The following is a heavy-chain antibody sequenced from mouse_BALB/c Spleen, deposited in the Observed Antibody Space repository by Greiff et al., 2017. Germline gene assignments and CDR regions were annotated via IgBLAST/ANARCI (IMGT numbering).Heavy chain of an antibody. J-gene: IGHJ4*01. V-gene: IGHV5-9*03. CDR2: ISSGGGNT. D-gene: IGHD2-14*01. Sequence: EVLLVESGGGLVKPGGSLKLSCAASGFTFSSYTMSWVRQTPEKRLEWVATISSGGGNTYYPDSVKGRFTISRDNAKNNLYLQMSSLRSEDTALYYCARSYRSYAMDYWGQGTSVTVSS. CDR3: ARSYRSYAMDY. CDR1: GFTFSSYT.